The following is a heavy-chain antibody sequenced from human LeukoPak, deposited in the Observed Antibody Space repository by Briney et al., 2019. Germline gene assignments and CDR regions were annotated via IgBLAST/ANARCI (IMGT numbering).Heavy chain of an antibody. V-gene: IGHV3-7*01. CDR1: GFSISGYW. J-gene: IGHJ4*02. CDR2: IQHDGNIK. D-gene: IGHD2-15*01. Sequence: GGSLRLSCAASGFSISGYWMNWVRQAPGKGLEWVGNIQHDGNIKNYVDSVRGRFTISRENAKNSVYLQMNSLRGEDTAVYFCGNQCSGGTCPEQGDRGPHVRVSS. CDR3: GNQCSGGTCPEQ.